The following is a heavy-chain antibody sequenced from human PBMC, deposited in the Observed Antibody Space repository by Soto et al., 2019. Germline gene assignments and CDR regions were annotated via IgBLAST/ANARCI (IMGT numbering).Heavy chain of an antibody. V-gene: IGHV3-33*01. J-gene: IGHJ4*02. CDR1: GFTFSSYG. Sequence: QVQLVESGGGVVQPGRSLRLSCAASGFTFSSYGMHWVRQAPGKGLEWVAVIWYDGSNNYYADSVKGRFTTSRDNSKNTLYLQMNSLRAEDTAVYYCARGNSSSYDYWGQGTMVTVSS. CDR2: IWYDGSNN. D-gene: IGHD6-6*01. CDR3: ARGNSSSYDY.